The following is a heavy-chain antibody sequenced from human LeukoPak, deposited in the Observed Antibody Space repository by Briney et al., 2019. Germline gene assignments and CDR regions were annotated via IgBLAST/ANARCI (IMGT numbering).Heavy chain of an antibody. CDR3: ARTTEGGYSYGYFYYYYMDV. D-gene: IGHD5-18*01. CDR2: IYHSGNT. Sequence: SETLSLTCTVSGYSISSGYYWAWIRQPPGKGLQWIGNIYHSGNTYYNPSLKSRVSISVDTSKNQFSLRLTSVTAADTAVYYCARTTEGGYSYGYFYYYYMDVWGKGTTVTISS. CDR1: GYSISSGYY. J-gene: IGHJ6*03. V-gene: IGHV4-38-2*02.